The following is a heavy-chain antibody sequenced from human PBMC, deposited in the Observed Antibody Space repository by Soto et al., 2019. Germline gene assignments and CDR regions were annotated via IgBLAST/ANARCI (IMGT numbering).Heavy chain of an antibody. CDR3: ARAEKATIFGVPPPASGMDV. D-gene: IGHD3-3*01. CDR2: IYYSGST. J-gene: IGHJ6*02. V-gene: IGHV4-59*12. CDR1: GGSISSYY. Sequence: PSETLSITCTVSGGSISSYYWSWIRQPPGKGLEWIGYIYYSGSTYYNPSLKSRVTISVDTSKNQFSLKLSSVTAADTAVYYCARAEKATIFGVPPPASGMDVWGQGTTVTVSS.